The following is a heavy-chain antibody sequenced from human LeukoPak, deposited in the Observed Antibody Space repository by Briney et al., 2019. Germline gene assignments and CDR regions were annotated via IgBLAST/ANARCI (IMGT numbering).Heavy chain of an antibody. Sequence: GGSLTLSCAVSGFTFSNHDMHWVRQAPGKGLEWVALIWYDGSNENYADSVKGRFTISRDSSKNTLYLQMNSLRADDTAVYYCARVVGDSGSYLHWGQGTLVTVSS. J-gene: IGHJ4*02. CDR2: IWYDGSNE. CDR3: ARVVGDSGSYLH. V-gene: IGHV3-33*01. D-gene: IGHD3-10*01. CDR1: GFTFSNHD.